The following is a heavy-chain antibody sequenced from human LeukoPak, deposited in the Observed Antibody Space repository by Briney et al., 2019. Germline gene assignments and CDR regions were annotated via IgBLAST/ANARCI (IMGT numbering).Heavy chain of an antibody. CDR1: GFTFSSYA. CDR3: AKTTIGYSSGRYPGWPVDY. D-gene: IGHD6-19*01. Sequence: GGSLRLSCAASGFTFSSYAMSWVRQAPGKGLEWVSAISGSGGSTYYADFMKGRFAISRDNSKNTVYLQMNSLRAEDTAVYYCAKTTIGYSSGRYPGWPVDYWGQGTLVTVSS. CDR2: ISGSGGST. V-gene: IGHV3-23*01. J-gene: IGHJ4*02.